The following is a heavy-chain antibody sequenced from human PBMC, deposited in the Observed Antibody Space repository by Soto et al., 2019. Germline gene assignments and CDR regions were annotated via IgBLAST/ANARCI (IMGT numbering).Heavy chain of an antibody. J-gene: IGHJ5*02. V-gene: IGHV3-23*01. CDR2: ISDSGVTT. Sequence: PGGSLRLSCAASGFTFTNYALRWVRQAPGKGLEWVSSISDSGVTTYYADSVKGRFTITRDNSKNMVYLQMNSLRAEDTAVYYCARARAPLKDSGGLWFDPWGQGTMVTVYS. D-gene: IGHD3-16*01. CDR3: ARARAPLKDSGGLWFDP. CDR1: GFTFTNYA.